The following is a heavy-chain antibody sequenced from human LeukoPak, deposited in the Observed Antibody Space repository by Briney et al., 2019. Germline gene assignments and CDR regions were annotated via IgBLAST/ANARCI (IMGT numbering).Heavy chain of an antibody. D-gene: IGHD2-15*01. CDR3: ARDRCSGGSCYSTSKYNWFDP. V-gene: IGHV1-69*05. Sequence: GSSVKVSCKASGGTFSSYAISWVRQAPGQGLEWMGRIIPIFGTANYAQKFQGRVTITTDESTSTAYMELSSLRSEDTAVYYCARDRCSGGSCYSTSKYNWFDPWGQGTLVTVSS. CDR1: GGTFSSYA. CDR2: IIPIFGTA. J-gene: IGHJ5*02.